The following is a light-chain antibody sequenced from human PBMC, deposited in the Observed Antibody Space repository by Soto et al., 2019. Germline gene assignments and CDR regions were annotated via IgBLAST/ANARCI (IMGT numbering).Light chain of an antibody. CDR1: QSVNTY. Sequence: IVLTQSPATLSLPPGERATLSCRASQSVNTYLAWYPQKPGQAPRLLIYDASSRAAGIPARFSGSGSGTDFSLTISSLEPEDFAVYYCQQRSGLPPTFGGGTMVEIK. J-gene: IGKJ4*01. V-gene: IGKV3-11*01. CDR2: DAS. CDR3: QQRSGLPPT.